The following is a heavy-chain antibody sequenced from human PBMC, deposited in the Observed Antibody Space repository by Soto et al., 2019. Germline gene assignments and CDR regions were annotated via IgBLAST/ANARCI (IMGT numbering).Heavy chain of an antibody. CDR1: DFSFSKAW. CDR2: IRSRSGTT. Sequence: EVQLVESGGGLVKPGGSLRLSCAASDFSFSKAWMNWVRQAPGKGLEWVGRIRSRSGTTDYAAPVKGRFTISRDDSKYTLYLQMNSLKVEDTAVYFCTTSGNPNIVDHWGQGTMVTVSS. J-gene: IGHJ4*02. CDR3: TTSGNPNIVDH. V-gene: IGHV3-15*07.